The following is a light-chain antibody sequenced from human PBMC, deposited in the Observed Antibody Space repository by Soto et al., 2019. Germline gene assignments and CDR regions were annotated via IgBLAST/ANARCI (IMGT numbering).Light chain of an antibody. CDR2: YVT. V-gene: IGLV2-14*01. CDR1: SSDVGGYNY. Sequence: QSALTQPASVSGSPGQSITISCTGTSSDVGGYNYVSWYQQHPGKAPKLMIYYVTDRPSGVSNRFSGSKSGNTASLTISGLQAEDEAEYSCRSYTSISTWVFGGGTKLTVL. J-gene: IGLJ3*02. CDR3: RSYTSISTWV.